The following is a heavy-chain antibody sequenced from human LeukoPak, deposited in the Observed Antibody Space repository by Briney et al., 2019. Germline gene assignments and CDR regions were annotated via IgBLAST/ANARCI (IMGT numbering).Heavy chain of an antibody. CDR2: IMYDGHNE. Sequence: GGSLRLSCVASGFIFRSYGMHWVRQAPGKGLEWVAFIMYDGHNEYYADSVKGRFTISRDNSKNTLYLQMNSLRADDTAVYYCAKKGAVTSWDYYNYYMDVWGKGTTVTVSS. CDR3: AKKGAVTSWDYYNYYMDV. J-gene: IGHJ6*03. D-gene: IGHD4-11*01. CDR1: GFIFRSYG. V-gene: IGHV3-30*02.